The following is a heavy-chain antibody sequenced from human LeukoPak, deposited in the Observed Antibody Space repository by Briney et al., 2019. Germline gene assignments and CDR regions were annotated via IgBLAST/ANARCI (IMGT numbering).Heavy chain of an antibody. CDR3: ARVLGFGETNAGGASGWFDP. D-gene: IGHD3-10*01. V-gene: IGHV4-59*12. Sequence: SETLSLTCTISGGSISNYYWSWIRQPPGKGLEWIGYIYYTGGTNYNPSLKSRVTISVDTSKNQFSLKLSSVTAADTAVYYCARVLGFGETNAGGASGWFDPWGQGTLVTVSS. J-gene: IGHJ5*02. CDR1: GGSISNYY. CDR2: IYYTGGT.